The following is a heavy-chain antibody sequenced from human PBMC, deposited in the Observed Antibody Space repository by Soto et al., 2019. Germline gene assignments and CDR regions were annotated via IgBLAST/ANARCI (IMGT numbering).Heavy chain of an antibody. CDR3: ARHGPLTNNWNQLNC. D-gene: IGHD1-1*01. CDR2: IYYNGNT. J-gene: IGHJ4*02. V-gene: IGHV4-39*01. Sequence: QLQLQESGPGLVKPSETLSLTCTVSGGSISSSPYYWAWIRQPPGKGLQWIGNIYYNGNTFYNPSLRSRVTTSIDTSTSQFSLGLSSVTASDTAVYYCARHGPLTNNWNQLNCWGQGTLVTVSS. CDR1: GGSISSSPYY.